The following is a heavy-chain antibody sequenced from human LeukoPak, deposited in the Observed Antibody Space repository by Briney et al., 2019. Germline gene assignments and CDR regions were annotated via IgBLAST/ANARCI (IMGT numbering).Heavy chain of an antibody. V-gene: IGHV3-7*03. CDR1: GFIFSSQW. Sequence: GGSLKLSCAASGFIFSSQWMGWVRQAPGKGLEWVANVNQGGTEKFYVASVKGRFSSSRDNAENSLYLQMNSLRAEDTAVYYCAKAGITMVRGANPYYFDYWGQGTLVTVSS. CDR2: VNQGGTEK. D-gene: IGHD3-10*01. CDR3: AKAGITMVRGANPYYFDY. J-gene: IGHJ4*02.